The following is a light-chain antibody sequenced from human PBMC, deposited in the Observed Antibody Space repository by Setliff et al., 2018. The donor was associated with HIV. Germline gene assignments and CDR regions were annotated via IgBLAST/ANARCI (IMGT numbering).Light chain of an antibody. V-gene: IGLV2-14*01. CDR2: GVS. CDR1: SSDVGGYSH. CDR3: CAYG. Sequence: QSVLTQPASVSGSPGQSITISCTGTSSDVGGYSHVSWYQQHPGKAPKLIIYGVSNRPSGISNRFSGSKSGNTASLTISGLQTDDEADYYCCAYGLGSGTKVTVL. J-gene: IGLJ1*01.